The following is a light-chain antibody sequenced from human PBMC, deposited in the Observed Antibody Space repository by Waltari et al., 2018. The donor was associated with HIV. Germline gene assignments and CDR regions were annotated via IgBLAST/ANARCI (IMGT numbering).Light chain of an antibody. V-gene: IGLV2-14*01. CDR1: NTDVGGYNY. CDR2: EVS. J-gene: IGLJ2*01. Sequence: QSALTQPASVSGSPGQSITISCTGSNTDVGGYNYVSWYQQHPGKAPKLIIYEVSNRPSGVSNRFSGSKSGNTASLTISGLQTEDEADYYCSSYTSSNTLVFGGGTKLTVL. CDR3: SSYTSSNTLV.